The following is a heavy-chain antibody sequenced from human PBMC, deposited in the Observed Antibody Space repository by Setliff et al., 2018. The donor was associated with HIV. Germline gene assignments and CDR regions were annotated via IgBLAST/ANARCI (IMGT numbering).Heavy chain of an antibody. CDR2: IKLSSGGT. D-gene: IGHD2-2*01. J-gene: IGHJ6*02. Sequence: ASVKVSCKAPGNSFNGDFLNWVRQAPGQGLEWMGNIKLSSGGTKFAQKFLGRVTMTRDTSTNTAFMELRRLNSDDTATYYCARYLVVVPVAVGGLDVWGQGTTVTVSS. CDR1: GNSFNGDF. CDR3: ARYLVVVPVAVGGLDV. V-gene: IGHV1-2*02.